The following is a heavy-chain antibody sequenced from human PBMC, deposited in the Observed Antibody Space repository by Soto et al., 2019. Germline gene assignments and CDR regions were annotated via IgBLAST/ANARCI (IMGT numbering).Heavy chain of an antibody. V-gene: IGHV3-21*01. CDR2: ISSSSSYI. Sequence: GGSLRLSCAASGFTFSSYSMNWVRQAPGKGLEWVSSISSSSSYIYYADSVKGRFTISRDNAKNSLYLQMNSLRAEDTAVYYCARDSYDRIGYYYLWFDPWGQGTLVTVSS. J-gene: IGHJ5*02. D-gene: IGHD3-22*01. CDR3: ARDSYDRIGYYYLWFDP. CDR1: GFTFSSYS.